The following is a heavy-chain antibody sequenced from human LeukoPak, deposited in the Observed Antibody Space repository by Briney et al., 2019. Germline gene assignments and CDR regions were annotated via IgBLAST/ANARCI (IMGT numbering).Heavy chain of an antibody. J-gene: IGHJ5*02. CDR1: GASITTYN. V-gene: IGHV4-59*01. Sequence: SETLSLTCTVSGASITTYNWAWIRQPPGKGLEWVGSIYYSGSTKYNPSLKSRVTISVDTSKKQFSLKVSSVTAADTALYYCARVVAAAAWLDPWGQGILVTVSP. CDR3: ARVVAAAAWLDP. D-gene: IGHD6-13*01. CDR2: IYYSGST.